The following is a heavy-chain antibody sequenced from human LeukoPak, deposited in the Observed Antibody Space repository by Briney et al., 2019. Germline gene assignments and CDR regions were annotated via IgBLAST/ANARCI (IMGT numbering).Heavy chain of an antibody. CDR2: FDPEDGET. CDR1: GYTPTELS. D-gene: IGHD1-26*01. CDR3: ATAPSIVGATAALDY. J-gene: IGHJ4*02. Sequence: GASVKVSCKVSGYTPTELSMHWVRQAPGKGLEWMGGFDPEDGETIYAQKFQGRVTMTEDTSTDTAYMELSSLRSEDTAVYYCATAPSIVGATAALDYWGQGTLVTVSS. V-gene: IGHV1-24*01.